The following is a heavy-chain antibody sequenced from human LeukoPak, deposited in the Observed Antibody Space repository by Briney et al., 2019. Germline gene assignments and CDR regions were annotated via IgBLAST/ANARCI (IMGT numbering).Heavy chain of an antibody. Sequence: PGGSLRLSCAASGFTFSSFWMGWVRQTPGKRLEWVANMNIDGSEKYYADSVKGRFSISRDNVRNSVYLQMSSLRVEDTAVYYCARDPVEWELLLDYWGQGTLVTVSS. CDR2: MNIDGSEK. D-gene: IGHD1-26*01. V-gene: IGHV3-7*01. CDR3: ARDPVEWELLLDY. CDR1: GFTFSSFW. J-gene: IGHJ4*02.